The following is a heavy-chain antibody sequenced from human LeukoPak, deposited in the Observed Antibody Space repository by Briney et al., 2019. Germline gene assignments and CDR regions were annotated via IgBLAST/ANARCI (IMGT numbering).Heavy chain of an antibody. CDR3: ARDGLYDSSGYYMDS. Sequence: SETLSLTCTVSGGAISSYYWSWIRQPPGKGLEWIGYIYYSGGTKYNPSLMSRVAISVDRAQSQFSLSLSSATAADTAVYYCARDGLYDSSGYYMDSWGQGTLVIVSS. CDR1: GGAISSYY. CDR2: IYYSGGT. J-gene: IGHJ4*02. V-gene: IGHV4-59*01. D-gene: IGHD3-22*01.